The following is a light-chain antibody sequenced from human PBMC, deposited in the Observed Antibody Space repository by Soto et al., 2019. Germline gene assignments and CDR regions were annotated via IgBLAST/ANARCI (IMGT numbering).Light chain of an antibody. V-gene: IGLV2-23*02. J-gene: IGLJ1*01. Sequence: QSALTQPASVSGSPGQSITISCTGASSDVGDYNYVSWYQQHPGKAPKLMISAVSNRPSGVSNRFSGSKSGNTASLTISGLQAEDEADYYCCSYAGSSTYVCGTGTKVTVL. CDR2: AVS. CDR1: SSDVGDYNY. CDR3: CSYAGSSTYV.